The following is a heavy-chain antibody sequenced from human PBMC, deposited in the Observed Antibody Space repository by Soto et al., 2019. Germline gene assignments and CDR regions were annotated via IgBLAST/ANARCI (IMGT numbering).Heavy chain of an antibody. CDR1: GGSFSGYY. CDR3: AGRDCSGTNCYYLDYYYMDV. D-gene: IGHD2-2*01. CDR2: INHSGST. V-gene: IGHV4-34*01. Sequence: SETLALTCAVSGGSFSGYYWSWIRQPPGKGLEWIGEINHSGSTNYNPSLKGRLTISVDTSKNQFSLKLNSMTAADTAVYYCAGRDCSGTNCYYLDYYYMDVWGKVTTVTVSS. J-gene: IGHJ6*03.